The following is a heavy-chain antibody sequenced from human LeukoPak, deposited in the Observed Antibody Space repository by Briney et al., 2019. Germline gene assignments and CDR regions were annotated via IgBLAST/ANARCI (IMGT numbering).Heavy chain of an antibody. V-gene: IGHV4-59*11. J-gene: IGHJ4*02. CDR1: GGSIGSHY. Sequence: SETLSLTCSVSGGSIGSHYWTWIRQPPGEGLEWIGYIYYSGSADYNPSLRSRVTISVDTSKNQFSLKLSSVTAADTAVYYCARHRYYGSSFDYWGQGTLVTVSS. CDR2: IYYSGSA. CDR3: ARHRYYGSSFDY. D-gene: IGHD3-10*01.